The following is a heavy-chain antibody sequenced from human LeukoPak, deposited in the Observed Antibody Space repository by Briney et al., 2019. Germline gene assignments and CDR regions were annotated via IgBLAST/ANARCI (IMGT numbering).Heavy chain of an antibody. CDR2: INEDGGKT. V-gene: IGHV3-43*02. CDR1: GFSFDDYP. D-gene: IGHD2-15*01. CDR3: AKEIDTLGTNAFDI. J-gene: IGHJ3*02. Sequence: PGGSLRLSCAASGFSFDDYPMHWVRQAPGKGLEWVSLINEDGGKTFYADSVRGRFTISRDNSKNSLYLQMNSLRSEDSALYYCAKEIDTLGTNAFDIWGQVTIVTVSS.